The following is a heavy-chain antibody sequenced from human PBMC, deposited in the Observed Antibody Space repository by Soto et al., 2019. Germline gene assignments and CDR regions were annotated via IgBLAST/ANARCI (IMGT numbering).Heavy chain of an antibody. J-gene: IGHJ3*02. D-gene: IGHD5-18*01. Sequence: EVQLVESGGGLVQPGWSLRLSCAATGFTFDDYAMHWVRQAPGKGLEWVATISWNSGISAYADSVKGRFTISRDNAKKSLHLQMSSLKAEDTALYYCAKDIFVDMDMVSPGASDMCGQGRMVTVS. CDR1: GFTFDDYA. CDR2: ISWNSGIS. V-gene: IGHV3-9*01. CDR3: AKDIFVDMDMVSPGASDM.